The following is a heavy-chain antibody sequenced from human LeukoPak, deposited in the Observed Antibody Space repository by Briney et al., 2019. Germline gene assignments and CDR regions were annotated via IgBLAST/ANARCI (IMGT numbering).Heavy chain of an antibody. CDR3: ARDYSHDFWSGYPNWFDP. Sequence: GGSLRLSCAASGFTFTSAWMSWVRQAPGKGLEWVGRIKGKTAAGAPDYVASVKGRFTISRDDSKNTLFLQMHSLKTEDTAVYYCARDYSHDFWSGYPNWFDPWGQGTLVTVSS. V-gene: IGHV3-15*01. J-gene: IGHJ5*02. CDR2: IKGKTAAGAP. D-gene: IGHD3-3*01. CDR1: GFTFTSAW.